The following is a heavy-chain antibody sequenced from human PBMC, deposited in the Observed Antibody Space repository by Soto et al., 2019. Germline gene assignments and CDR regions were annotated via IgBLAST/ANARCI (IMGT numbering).Heavy chain of an antibody. D-gene: IGHD3-3*01. Sequence: QITLKESGPTLVKPTQPLTLTCTFSGFSLSTSGVGVGWIRQPPGKALEWLALIYWDDDKRYSPSLKSRLTITKDTSKNQVVLTMTNMDPVDTATYYCATQAARDYDFWSGYLGFDYWGQGTLVTVSS. J-gene: IGHJ4*02. CDR1: GFSLSTSGVG. CDR2: IYWDDDK. V-gene: IGHV2-5*02. CDR3: ATQAARDYDFWSGYLGFDY.